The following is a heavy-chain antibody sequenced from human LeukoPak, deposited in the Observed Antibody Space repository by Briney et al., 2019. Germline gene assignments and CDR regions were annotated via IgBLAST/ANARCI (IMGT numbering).Heavy chain of an antibody. CDR1: EYSFTSYW. CDR3: ARHEGYCSSTSCYLRGWFDP. V-gene: IGHV5-51*01. CDR2: IYPGDSDT. J-gene: IGHJ5*02. Sequence: GESLKISCKGSEYSFTSYWIGWVRQMPGKGLEWMGTIYPGDSDTRYSPSFQGQVTISADKSISTAYLQWSSLKASDTAMYYCARHEGYCSSTSCYLRGWFDPWGQGTLVTVSS. D-gene: IGHD2-2*01.